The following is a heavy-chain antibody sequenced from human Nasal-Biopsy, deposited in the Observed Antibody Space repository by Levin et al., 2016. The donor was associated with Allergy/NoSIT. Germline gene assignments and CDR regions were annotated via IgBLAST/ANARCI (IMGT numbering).Heavy chain of an antibody. CDR3: ARDVPESGPHPNHYYGMDV. Sequence: GESLKISCTTSGFTFGDYTVAWVRQAPGKGLEWLGLIRSKLYGGAPEYAASVKGRLTVSRDDSKSVAYLQLNRLKIEDTAMYYCARDVPESGPHPNHYYGMDVWGQGTPVTVSS. D-gene: IGHD1-26*01. J-gene: IGHJ6*02. V-gene: IGHV3-49*04. CDR1: GFTFGDYT. CDR2: IRSKLYGGAP.